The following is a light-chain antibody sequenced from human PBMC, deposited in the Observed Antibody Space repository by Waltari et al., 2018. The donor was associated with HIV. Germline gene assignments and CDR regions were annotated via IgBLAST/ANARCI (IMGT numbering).Light chain of an antibody. CDR1: SSYVDTF. CDR3: CSHAGNFIFA. CDR2: EFN. J-gene: IGLJ1*01. Sequence: QSALTQPHSVSGSPGQSLTISCTGTSSYVDTFVSWYQQHPGTAPKVIIYEFNKRPSGLPYRFPGSKSGNTAFLTISGLQAEDEAEYHCCSHAGNFIFAFGSGTKVTVL. V-gene: IGLV2-11*01.